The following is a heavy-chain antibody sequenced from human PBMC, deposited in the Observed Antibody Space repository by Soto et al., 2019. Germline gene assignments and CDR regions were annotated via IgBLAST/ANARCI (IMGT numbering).Heavy chain of an antibody. CDR3: VREYYHNSSGYRAFFY. Sequence: GGSLRLSCAASGFIFNTYCMSWVRQAPGKGLEWVGNINEDGSEKYYVDSVKGRFTISRDNTKNLVFLQMNSLKAEDTAVYYCVREYYHNSSGYRAFFYWGQGAQVTVSS. J-gene: IGHJ4*02. CDR2: INEDGSEK. D-gene: IGHD3-22*01. V-gene: IGHV3-7*05. CDR1: GFIFNTYC.